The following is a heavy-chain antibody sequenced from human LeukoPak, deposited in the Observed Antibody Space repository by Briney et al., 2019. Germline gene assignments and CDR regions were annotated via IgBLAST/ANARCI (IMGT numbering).Heavy chain of an antibody. V-gene: IGHV4-59*01. D-gene: IGHD5-12*01. CDR1: GGSIGSYY. J-gene: IGHJ1*01. CDR3: GRVRTGNTGSPEYFED. Sequence: TSETLSLTCTVSGGSIGSYYWSWIRQPPGKGLEWIGYLFYSGNTNSNPSLKSRVTISADTSKNQFSLRLNSVTAADTAVYFCGRVRTGNTGSPEYFEDWGQGTLVTVSS. CDR2: LFYSGNT.